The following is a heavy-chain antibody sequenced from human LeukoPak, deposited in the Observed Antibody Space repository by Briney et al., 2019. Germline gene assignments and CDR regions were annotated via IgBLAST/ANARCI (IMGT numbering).Heavy chain of an antibody. D-gene: IGHD4-23*01. Sequence: ASVKVSCKASGYTFTSYAMHWVRQAPGQRLEWMGWINAGNGNTKYSQKFQGRVTITRDTSASTAYMELSSLRSEDTAVYYCARGRVYGGNGVYYYYMDVWGKGTTVTVSS. CDR2: INAGNGNT. J-gene: IGHJ6*03. V-gene: IGHV1-3*01. CDR1: GYTFTSYA. CDR3: ARGRVYGGNGVYYYYMDV.